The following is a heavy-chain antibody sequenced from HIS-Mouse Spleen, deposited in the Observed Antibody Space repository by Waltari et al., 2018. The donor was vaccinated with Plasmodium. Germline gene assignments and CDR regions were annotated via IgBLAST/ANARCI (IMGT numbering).Heavy chain of an antibody. CDR1: GCSISSYY. Sequence: QVQLQESGPGLVKPSETLSLTCTVSGCSISSYYWSLIRKPPGKGLEWIGYIKYSGSTNYNPPLKSRVTISVDTSKNQFALKLSSVTAADTAVYYCARLRYSYGYFDYWGQGTLVTVSS. CDR3: ARLRYSYGYFDY. V-gene: IGHV4-59*08. J-gene: IGHJ4*02. CDR2: IKYSGST. D-gene: IGHD5-18*01.